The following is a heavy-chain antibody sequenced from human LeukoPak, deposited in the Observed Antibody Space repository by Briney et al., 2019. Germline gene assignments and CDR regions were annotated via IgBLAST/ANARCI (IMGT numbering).Heavy chain of an antibody. Sequence: GGSLRLSCADSGFTFSNYWMRWVRQAPGKGLEWVANMNQDGSEKYYVDSVKGRFTISRDNAKNSLYLQMNSPRAEDTAVYYCARESHATFDYWGQGTLVIVSS. V-gene: IGHV3-7*01. D-gene: IGHD1-26*01. J-gene: IGHJ4*02. CDR3: ARESHATFDY. CDR1: GFTFSNYW. CDR2: MNQDGSEK.